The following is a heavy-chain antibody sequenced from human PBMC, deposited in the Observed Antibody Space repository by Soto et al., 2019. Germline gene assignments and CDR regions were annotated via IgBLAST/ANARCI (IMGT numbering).Heavy chain of an antibody. J-gene: IGHJ3*02. V-gene: IGHV1-69*02. CDR2: IIPILGIA. CDR1: GGTFSSYT. Sequence: SVKVSCKASGGTFSSYTISWVRQAPGQGLEWMGRIIPILGIANYAQKFQGRVTITADKSTSTAYMELSSLRSEDTAVYYCARGATINDAFDIWGQGTMVTVSS. CDR3: ARGATINDAFDI. D-gene: IGHD5-12*01.